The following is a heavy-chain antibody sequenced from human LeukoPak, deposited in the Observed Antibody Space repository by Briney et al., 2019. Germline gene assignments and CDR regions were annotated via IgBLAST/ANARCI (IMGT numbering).Heavy chain of an antibody. CDR2: IYSGGGT. Sequence: PGGSLRLCCASCGFTVSTNYMSWVRQAPGKVLELISLIYSGGGTYYADSVKGRFTISRDSSRNTLYLQMNSLRVEDTAVYYCARGFRSVTTWGYFDYWGQGALVTVSS. V-gene: IGHV3-66*01. J-gene: IGHJ4*02. D-gene: IGHD4-17*01. CDR1: GFTVSTNY. CDR3: ARGFRSVTTWGYFDY.